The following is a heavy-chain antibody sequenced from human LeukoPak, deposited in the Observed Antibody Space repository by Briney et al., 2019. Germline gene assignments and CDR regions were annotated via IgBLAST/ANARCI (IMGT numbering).Heavy chain of an antibody. Sequence: SETLSLTCTVSGGSIRTGDYYWSWIRQPPGKGLEWIGNIYFSGDTSYNPSLKSRLTISLDTSKNQFSLTLTSVTAADTAFYYCARRNFYYYGTGTYPARFDYWGQGILATVSS. J-gene: IGHJ4*02. CDR3: ARRNFYYYGTGTYPARFDY. CDR1: GGSIRTGDYY. D-gene: IGHD3-10*01. V-gene: IGHV4-30-4*01. CDR2: IYFSGDT.